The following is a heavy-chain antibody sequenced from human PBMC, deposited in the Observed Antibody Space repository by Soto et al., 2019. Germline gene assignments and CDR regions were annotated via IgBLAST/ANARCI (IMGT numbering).Heavy chain of an antibody. CDR1: GFTFGDYA. V-gene: IGHV3-49*04. Sequence: GGSLRLSCTASGFTFGDYAMSWVGQAPGKGLEWVGFIRGKASGGTTEYAASVRGRFTISRDDSKSIAYLQMNSLKTEDTDVYYCSREDQPTHYHWGHGTTVTV. J-gene: IGHJ6*01. CDR2: IRGKASGGTT. D-gene: IGHD2-2*01. CDR3: SREDQPTHYH.